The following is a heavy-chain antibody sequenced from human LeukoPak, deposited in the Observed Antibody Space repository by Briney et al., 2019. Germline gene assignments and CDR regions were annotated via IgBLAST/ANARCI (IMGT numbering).Heavy chain of an antibody. CDR1: GFAFSSYA. CDR2: ISGSDGRL. Sequence: GGSLRLSCAASGFAFSSYAMSWVRQAPGKGLEWVSAISGSDGRLFYADSVKGRFTISRDNAKNSLYLQMNSLRAEDTAVYYCSRLRGYSYGYADYWGQGTLVTVSS. CDR3: SRLRGYSYGYADY. V-gene: IGHV3-23*01. J-gene: IGHJ4*02. D-gene: IGHD5-18*01.